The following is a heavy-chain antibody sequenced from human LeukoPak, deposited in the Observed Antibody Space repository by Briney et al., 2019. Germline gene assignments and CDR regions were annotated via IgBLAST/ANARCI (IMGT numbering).Heavy chain of an antibody. CDR3: ARAVTASIAARPDENYYYYYMDV. J-gene: IGHJ6*03. D-gene: IGHD6-6*01. V-gene: IGHV1-69*05. CDR1: GGTFSSYA. Sequence: SVTVSCKASGGTFSSYAISRVRQAPGQGLEWMGGIIPIFGTANYAQKFQGRVTITTDESTSTAYMELSSLRSEDTAVYYCARAVTASIAARPDENYYYYYMDVWGKGTTVTVSS. CDR2: IIPIFGTA.